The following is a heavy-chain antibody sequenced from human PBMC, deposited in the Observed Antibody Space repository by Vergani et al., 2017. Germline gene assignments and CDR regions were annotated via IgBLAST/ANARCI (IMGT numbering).Heavy chain of an antibody. V-gene: IGHV5-51*01. CDR2: IYPGDSAV. Sequence: EKQLVQSGSETKKPGESLKISCQAFGYIFSNFWIGWVRQRPGTGLECMGIIYPGDSAVQSNPTFRGQVIFSVDTSVNTAYLQWRSLQASDTATYFCASGGHGSENGVALQLWGQGTNITVSS. CDR3: ASGGHGSENGVALQL. CDR1: GYIFSNFW. D-gene: IGHD3-10*01. J-gene: IGHJ3*01.